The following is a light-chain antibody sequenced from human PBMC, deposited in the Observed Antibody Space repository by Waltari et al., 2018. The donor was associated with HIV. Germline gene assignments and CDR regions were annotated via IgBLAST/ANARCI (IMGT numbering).Light chain of an antibody. CDR3: ASWDDSLSIVV. CDR1: RPHVGRNY. J-gene: IGLJ2*01. V-gene: IGLV1-47*01. Sequence: QSVLTQPPSPSGTPGQRIIPSCSESRPHVGRNYVYWYQQLPGTAPKVLIFMTNQRPSGVPGRFSASKSGTSASLAISGLRSEDEADYYCASWDDSLSIVVFGGGTKLTVL. CDR2: MTN.